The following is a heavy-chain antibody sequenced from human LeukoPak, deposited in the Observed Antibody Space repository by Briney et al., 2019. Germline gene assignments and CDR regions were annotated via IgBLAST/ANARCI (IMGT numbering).Heavy chain of an antibody. Sequence: GGSLRLSCAASGFTFSSYSMNWVRQAPGKELEWVSSISSSSSYIYYADSVKGRFTISRDNAKNSLYLQMNSLRAEDTAVYYCARDVVVAATLPFDYWGQGTLVTVSS. CDR1: GFTFSSYS. CDR3: ARDVVVAATLPFDY. V-gene: IGHV3-21*01. J-gene: IGHJ4*02. D-gene: IGHD2-15*01. CDR2: ISSSSSYI.